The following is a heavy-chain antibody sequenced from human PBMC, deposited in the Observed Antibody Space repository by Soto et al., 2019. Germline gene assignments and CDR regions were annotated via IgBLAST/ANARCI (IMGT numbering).Heavy chain of an antibody. J-gene: IGHJ5*02. V-gene: IGHV4-59*08. CDR2: IYYSGST. CDR1: GGSISSYY. CDR3: ARHHENWFDP. Sequence: SETLSLTCTVSGGSISSYYWSWIRQPPGKGLEWIGYIYYSGSTNYNPSLKSRVTISVDKSKNQFSLKLSSVTAADTAVYYCARHHENWFDPWGQGTLVTVSS.